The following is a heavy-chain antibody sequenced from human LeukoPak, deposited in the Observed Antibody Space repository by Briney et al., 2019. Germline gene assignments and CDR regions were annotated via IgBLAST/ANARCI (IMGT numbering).Heavy chain of an antibody. CDR2: IHYSGCT. V-gene: IGHV4-59*01. J-gene: IGHJ4*02. Sequence: SETLSLTCTVCGGSISSYYWRWMRQPPGKGLEWIGFIHYSGCTNYNPSLKSRRTISVEPSKNQSSLKLSSVTAADTAVYYCARYGSGSYPPFDYWGQGILVTVSS. D-gene: IGHD3-10*01. CDR1: GGSISSYY. CDR3: ARYGSGSYPPFDY.